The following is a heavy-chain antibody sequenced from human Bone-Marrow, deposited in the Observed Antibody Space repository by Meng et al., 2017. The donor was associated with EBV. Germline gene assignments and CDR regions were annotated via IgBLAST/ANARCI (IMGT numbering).Heavy chain of an antibody. J-gene: IGHJ4*02. CDR3: AREGVYDILTGYYAD. V-gene: IGHV1-8*01. D-gene: IGHD3-9*01. Sequence: QLHLVQSGAELKKPXALVNVFCKSSGYTFTSYDINWVRQATGQGIEWMGWMNPNSGNTVYAQKFQGRVTMTRNTSISTAYMELSSLRSEDTAVYYCAREGVYDILTGYYADLGQGTLVTVSS. CDR2: MNPNSGNT. CDR1: GYTFTSYD.